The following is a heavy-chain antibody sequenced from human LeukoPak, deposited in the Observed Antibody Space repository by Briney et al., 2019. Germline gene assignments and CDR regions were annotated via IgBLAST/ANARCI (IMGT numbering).Heavy chain of an antibody. CDR1: GGSISSSSYY. Sequence: SETLSLTCTVSGGSISSSSYYWGWIRQPPGKGLESIGSIYYSGSTYYNPSLKSRVTISVDTSKNQFSLKLSSVTAADTAVYYCARQDYDSSGYYYDYWGQGTLVTVSS. V-gene: IGHV4-39*01. D-gene: IGHD3-22*01. J-gene: IGHJ4*02. CDR2: IYYSGST. CDR3: ARQDYDSSGYYYDY.